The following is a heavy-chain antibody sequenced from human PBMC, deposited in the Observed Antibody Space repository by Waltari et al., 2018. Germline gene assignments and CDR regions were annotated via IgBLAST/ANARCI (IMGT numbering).Heavy chain of an antibody. V-gene: IGHV3-7*01. J-gene: IGHJ4*02. Sequence: EMQLVESGGTLVQPGGSLRLSCAASGFTFSSNWMSWVRQAPGKGLEWVASIKEDVNERYYLDSVKGRFTISRDNAKNSLYLQMNSLTAEDTALYYCARAYSWGQGTLVTVSS. CDR3: ARAYS. CDR1: GFTFSSNW. D-gene: IGHD2-21*01. CDR2: IKEDVNER.